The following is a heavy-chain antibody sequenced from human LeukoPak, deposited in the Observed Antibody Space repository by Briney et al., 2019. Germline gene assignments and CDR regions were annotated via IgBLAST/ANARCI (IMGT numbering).Heavy chain of an antibody. D-gene: IGHD3-22*01. CDR3: ARLRGYYYDSSGYH. V-gene: IGHV3-7*03. CDR2: IKQDGSEK. Sequence: GGSLRLSCAASGFTSSSYWTSWVRQAPGKGLEWVANIKQDGSEKYYVDSVKGRFTISRDNAKNSLYLQMNSLRAEDTAVYYCARLRGYYYDSSGYHWGQGTPVTVSS. J-gene: IGHJ4*02. CDR1: GFTSSSYW.